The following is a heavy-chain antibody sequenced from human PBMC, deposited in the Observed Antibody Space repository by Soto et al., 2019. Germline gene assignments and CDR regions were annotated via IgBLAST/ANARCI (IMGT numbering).Heavy chain of an antibody. CDR1: GFTFSSYA. Sequence: EVQLVESGGGLVQPGGSLRLSCAASGFTFSSYAMHWVRQAPGKGLEYVSAISSNGGSTYYANSVKGRFTISRDNSKNTLYLQMGSLRAEDMAVYYCARVGDGVHFDYWGQGTLVTVSS. CDR3: ARVGDGVHFDY. CDR2: ISSNGGST. V-gene: IGHV3-64*01. J-gene: IGHJ4*02.